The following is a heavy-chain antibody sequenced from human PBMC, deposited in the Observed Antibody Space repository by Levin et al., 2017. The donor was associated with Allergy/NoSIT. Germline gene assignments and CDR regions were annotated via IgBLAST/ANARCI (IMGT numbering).Heavy chain of an antibody. Sequence: SETLSLTCSVSGGSISTSTYYWGWIRQPPGTGLEWIGSIYYSGPTYLNPSLKSRVTLSRDTSKNQFSLKVTSVTAADTAVYYCARRGYSAYALYFFDYWGQGTLVTVSS. V-gene: IGHV4-39*01. J-gene: IGHJ4*02. CDR2: IYYSGPT. D-gene: IGHD5-12*01. CDR1: GGSISTSTYY. CDR3: ARRGYSAYALYFFDY.